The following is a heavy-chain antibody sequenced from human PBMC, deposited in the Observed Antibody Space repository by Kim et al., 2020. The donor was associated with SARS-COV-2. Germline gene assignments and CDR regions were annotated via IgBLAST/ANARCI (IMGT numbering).Heavy chain of an antibody. CDR1: GFTFSSYA. J-gene: IGHJ6*02. V-gene: IGHV3-23*01. Sequence: GGSLRLSCAASGFTFSSYAMSWVRQAPGKGLEWVSGISGSGGNTYYADSVKGRFTISRDNSKNTLYLQMNSLRAEDTAVYYCAKPYCTSTSCFLPYYYGMDVWGQGTTVTVSS. CDR2: ISGSGGNT. CDR3: AKPYCTSTSCFLPYYYGMDV. D-gene: IGHD2-2*01.